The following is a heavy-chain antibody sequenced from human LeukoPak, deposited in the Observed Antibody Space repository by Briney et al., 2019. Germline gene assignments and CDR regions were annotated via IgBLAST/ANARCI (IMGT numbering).Heavy chain of an antibody. J-gene: IGHJ4*02. CDR1: GFTFSSYG. Sequence: GGSLRLSCAASGFTFSSYGMHWVRQAPGKGLEWVAFIRYDGSNKYYADSVKGRFTISRDNSKNTLYLQMNSLRAGDTAVYYCAKDRHYSNYYCFDYWGQGTLVTVSS. CDR2: IRYDGSNK. D-gene: IGHD4-11*01. CDR3: AKDRHYSNYYCFDY. V-gene: IGHV3-30*02.